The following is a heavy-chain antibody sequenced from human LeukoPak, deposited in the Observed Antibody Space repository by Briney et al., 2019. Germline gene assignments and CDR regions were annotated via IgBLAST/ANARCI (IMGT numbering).Heavy chain of an antibody. Sequence: SQTLSLTCAISGDSDSSNSAAWNWIRQSPSRGLEWLGRTYYRSKWYNDYAVSVKSRITINPDTSKNQFSLQLNSVTPEDTAVYYCARDVVGCSGGSCYYYYYGMDVWGQGTTVTVSS. D-gene: IGHD2-15*01. CDR3: ARDVVGCSGGSCYYYYYGMDV. J-gene: IGHJ6*02. CDR1: GDSDSSNSAA. CDR2: TYYRSKWYN. V-gene: IGHV6-1*01.